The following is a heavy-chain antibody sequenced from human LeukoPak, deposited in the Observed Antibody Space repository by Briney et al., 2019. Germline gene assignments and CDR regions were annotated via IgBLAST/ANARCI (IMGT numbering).Heavy chain of an antibody. CDR1: GGSISSYY. J-gene: IGHJ4*02. CDR2: IYYSGST. D-gene: IGHD2-2*01. V-gene: IGHV4-59*01. CDR3: ARWRCIQPYYFDY. Sequence: PSETLSLTCTVSGGSISSYYWSWIRQPPGKGLEWIGYIYYSGSTNYNPSLKSRVTISVDTSKKQFSLKLSSVTAADTAVYYCARWRCIQPYYFDYWGQGTLVTVSS.